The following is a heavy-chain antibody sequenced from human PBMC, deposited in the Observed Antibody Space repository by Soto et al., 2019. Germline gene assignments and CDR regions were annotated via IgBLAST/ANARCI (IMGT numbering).Heavy chain of an antibody. CDR1: GGTFSSYA. CDR3: ARVGAAAGIGGGHYFDY. CDR2: IIPIFGTA. D-gene: IGHD6-13*01. J-gene: IGHJ4*02. Sequence: SVKVSCKASGGTFSSYAISWVRQAPGQGLEWMGGIIPIFGTANYAQKFQGRVTITADESTSTAYMELSSLRSEDTAVYYCARVGAAAGIGGGHYFDYWGQGTLVTVSS. V-gene: IGHV1-69*13.